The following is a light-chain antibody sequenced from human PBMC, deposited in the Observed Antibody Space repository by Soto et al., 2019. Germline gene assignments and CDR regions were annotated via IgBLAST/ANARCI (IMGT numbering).Light chain of an antibody. CDR3: AAWDGSLQTWV. CDR2: TTN. Sequence: QSVLTQPPSASGTPGQRVTISCSGSSSNIGSNIVNWYQQLPGTAPKILIYTTNQRPSGVPDRFSDSKSGTSASLAISGLQSEDEADDYCAAWDGSLQTWVFGGGTKVTVL. CDR1: SSNIGSNI. J-gene: IGLJ3*02. V-gene: IGLV1-44*01.